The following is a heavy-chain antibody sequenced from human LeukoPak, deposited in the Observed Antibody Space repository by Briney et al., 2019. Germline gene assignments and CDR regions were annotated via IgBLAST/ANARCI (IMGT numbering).Heavy chain of an antibody. Sequence: SVKVSCKASGGTFSSYAISWVRQAPGQGLEWMGGIIPIFGTANYAQKFQGRVTITTDESTSTAYMDLSSLRSEDTAVYCCARELYCGGDCREYYFDYWGQGTLVTVSS. D-gene: IGHD2-21*02. V-gene: IGHV1-69*05. CDR2: IIPIFGTA. CDR1: GGTFSSYA. J-gene: IGHJ4*02. CDR3: ARELYCGGDCREYYFDY.